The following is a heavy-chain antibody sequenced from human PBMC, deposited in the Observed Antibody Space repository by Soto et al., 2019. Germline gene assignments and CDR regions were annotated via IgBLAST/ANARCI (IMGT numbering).Heavy chain of an antibody. J-gene: IGHJ5*02. CDR2: ISGSGGTT. Sequence: EVPLLESGGGLIQPGGSLRLSCAASGFTFSTYAMSWVRQAPGKGLEWVSTISGSGGTTYYANSVKGRFTISRDISKNTLYLQMNNLRGEDTAIYYCARGTYYGSVSYYDYDLNWFDPWGQGTLVTVSS. CDR1: GFTFSTYA. D-gene: IGHD3-10*01. V-gene: IGHV3-23*01. CDR3: ARGTYYGSVSYYDYDLNWFDP.